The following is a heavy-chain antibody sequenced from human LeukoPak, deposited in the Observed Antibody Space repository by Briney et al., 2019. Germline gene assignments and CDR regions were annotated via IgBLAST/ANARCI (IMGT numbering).Heavy chain of an antibody. CDR1: GFTFSSYA. D-gene: IGHD2-21*01. CDR2: ISGSGGST. J-gene: IGHJ1*01. V-gene: IGHV3-23*01. Sequence: PGGSLRLSCAASGFTFSSYAMSWVRQAPGKGLEWVSAISGSGGSTYYTDSVKGRSTISRDNSKNTLYLQMNSLRAEDTAVYYCAKDLSCGGDCYRASEYFQHWGQGTLVTVSS. CDR3: AKDLSCGGDCYRASEYFQH.